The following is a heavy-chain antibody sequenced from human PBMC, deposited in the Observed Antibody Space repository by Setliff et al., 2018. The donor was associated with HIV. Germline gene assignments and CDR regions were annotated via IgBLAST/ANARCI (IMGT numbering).Heavy chain of an antibody. CDR2: INVGNGNT. D-gene: IGHD5-12*01. J-gene: IGHJ4*02. CDR1: GYTFTSHA. V-gene: IGHV1-3*03. Sequence: ASVKVSCKASGYTFTSHAFHWVRQAPGQSLEWMGWINVGNGNTRYSREFEGRVTITRDTSASTVHLELTSLRSEGMAVYYCARGSKRWLQFDFFDYWGQGTLVTVSS. CDR3: ARGSKRWLQFDFFDY.